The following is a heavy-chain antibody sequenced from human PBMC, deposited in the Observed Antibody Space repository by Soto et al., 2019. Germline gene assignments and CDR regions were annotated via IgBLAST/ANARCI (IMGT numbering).Heavy chain of an antibody. CDR1: GYTFTSYG. Sequence: QVQLVQSGAEVKKPGASVKVSCKASGYTFTSYGISWVRQAPGQGLEWMGWISAYNGNTNYAQKLQGRVTMTTDTSTSTAYRELRSLRSGDTAVYYCARDLRAVEGSRKRGDYWGQGTLVTVSS. J-gene: IGHJ4*02. V-gene: IGHV1-18*01. CDR3: ARDLRAVEGSRKRGDY. D-gene: IGHD1-1*01. CDR2: ISAYNGNT.